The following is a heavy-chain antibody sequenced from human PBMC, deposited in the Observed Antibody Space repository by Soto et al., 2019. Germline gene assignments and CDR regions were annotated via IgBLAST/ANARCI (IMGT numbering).Heavy chain of an antibody. CDR1: GGSISGYY. J-gene: IGHJ4*02. V-gene: IGHV4-59*01. D-gene: IGHD2-2*01. CDR2: IHYSGST. Sequence: QAQLQESGPGLVKPSETLSLTCTVSGGSISGYYWSWIRQPPGEGLEWIGYIHYSGSTSYNPSLKSRLTISVDTSRNQFSLRLSSVTAADTAIYFCARYCYSNNCPQKAFDYWGQGTLVTVSS. CDR3: ARYCYSNNCPQKAFDY.